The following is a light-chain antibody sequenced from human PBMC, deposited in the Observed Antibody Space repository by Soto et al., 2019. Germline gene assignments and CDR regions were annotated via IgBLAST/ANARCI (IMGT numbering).Light chain of an antibody. V-gene: IGLV2-14*01. CDR1: SSDVGGYNY. J-gene: IGLJ2*01. CDR2: EVS. Sequence: QSALTQPASVSGSPGQSITISCTGTSSDVGGYNYVSWYQQHPGEAPKLMIYEVSNRPSGVSNRFSGSKSGNTASLTISGLQAEDEADYYCTSYTSSRTLVFGGGTKVTVL. CDR3: TSYTSSRTLV.